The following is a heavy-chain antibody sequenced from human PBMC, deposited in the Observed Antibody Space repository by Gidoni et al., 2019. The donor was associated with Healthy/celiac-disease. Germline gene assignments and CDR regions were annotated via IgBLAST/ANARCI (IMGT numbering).Heavy chain of an antibody. CDR2: INPSGGST. J-gene: IGHJ4*02. CDR1: GYTFTSYY. D-gene: IGHD3-16*01. CDR3: ASVFGARGYFDY. Sequence: QVQLVQSGAAVKKPGASVKVSCKASGYTFTSYYMHWVRQAPGQGLEWMGIINPSGGSTSYAQKFQGRVTMTRDTSTSTVYMELSSLRSEDTAVYYCASVFGARGYFDYWGQGTLVTVSS. V-gene: IGHV1-46*01.